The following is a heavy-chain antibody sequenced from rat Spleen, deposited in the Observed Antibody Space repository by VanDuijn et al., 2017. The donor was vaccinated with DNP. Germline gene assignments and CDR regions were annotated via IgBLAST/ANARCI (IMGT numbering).Heavy chain of an antibody. D-gene: IGHD1-12*02. V-gene: IGHV2S12*01. CDR2: VSGGGIT. J-gene: IGHJ2*01. Sequence: VQLVESGGGLVQPGRSLKLSCAASGFTFSDYYMAWVRQPPGKGLEWIAAVSGGGITYYNSPLRSRLSISRDTSKSQVFLGMNSLQTEDTAMYFCARSDYSDDGFYYGYFDYWGQGVMVTVSS. CDR3: ARSDYSDDGFYYGYFDY. CDR1: GFTFSDYY.